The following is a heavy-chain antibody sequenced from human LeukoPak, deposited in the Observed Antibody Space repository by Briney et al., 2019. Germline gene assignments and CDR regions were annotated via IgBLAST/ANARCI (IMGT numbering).Heavy chain of an antibody. J-gene: IGHJ4*02. D-gene: IGHD6-19*01. Sequence: SVNVSCKGSGCTFTNYAMHWVRQAPGQRLEWMGWINAGHGGTKYSKKFQGRVTTTRDTSASTAYMELSSLRSEDTAVYYCARDVMGLATDYWGQGTLVIVSS. CDR3: ARDVMGLATDY. CDR2: INAGHGGT. CDR1: GCTFTNYA. V-gene: IGHV1-3*01.